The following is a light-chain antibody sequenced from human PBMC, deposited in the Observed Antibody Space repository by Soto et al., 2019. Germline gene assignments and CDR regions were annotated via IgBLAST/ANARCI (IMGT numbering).Light chain of an antibody. CDR2: DVN. J-gene: IGLJ2*01. Sequence: QSALTQPPSASGSPGQSVTISCTGTSSDIGGYNYVSWYQQHPGKAPKLMIYDVNKRPSGVPDRFSGSKSGNTASLTVSGLHAEDEADYYCSSYAGSNNFVLFGGGTKVTAL. CDR1: SSDIGGYNY. CDR3: SSYAGSNNFVL. V-gene: IGLV2-8*01.